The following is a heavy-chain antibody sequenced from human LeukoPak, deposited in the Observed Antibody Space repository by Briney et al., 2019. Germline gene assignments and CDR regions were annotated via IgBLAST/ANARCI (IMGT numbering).Heavy chain of an antibody. V-gene: IGHV4-34*01. J-gene: IGHJ3*02. Sequence: SETLSLTCAVYGGSFSGYYWSWIRQPPGKGLEWIGEIHHRGGTNYNPSLRSRVTISIDTSKNQFSLKLTSVTAADTAVYYCATPNDAFNIWGQGTMVTVSS. CDR1: GGSFSGYY. CDR3: ATPNDAFNI. CDR2: IHHRGGT.